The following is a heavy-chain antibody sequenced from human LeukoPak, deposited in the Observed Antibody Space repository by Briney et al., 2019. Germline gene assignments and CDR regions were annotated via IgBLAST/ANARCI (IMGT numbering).Heavy chain of an antibody. Sequence: GGSLRLSCAASGFTFSSYSMNWVRQAPGKGPEWVSSISSSSDYIYYADSVKGRFTISRDNAKNSLYLQMNSLRAEDTAVYYCARDGDQEGTPYYFDYWGQGTLVTVSS. J-gene: IGHJ4*02. CDR3: ARDGDQEGTPYYFDY. V-gene: IGHV3-21*01. D-gene: IGHD1-14*01. CDR1: GFTFSSYS. CDR2: ISSSSDYI.